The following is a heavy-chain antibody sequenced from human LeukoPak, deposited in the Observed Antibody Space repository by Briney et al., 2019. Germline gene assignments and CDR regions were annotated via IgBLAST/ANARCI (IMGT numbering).Heavy chain of an antibody. Sequence: SETLSLTCTVSGGSISSYYWSWIRQPPGKGLEWIGYIYYSGSTNYNPSLKSRATVSVDTSKNQFSLKLSSVTAADTAVYYCARYARAYCGGDCQEWFDPWGQGTLVTVSS. CDR2: IYYSGST. V-gene: IGHV4-59*01. J-gene: IGHJ5*02. CDR3: ARYARAYCGGDCQEWFDP. D-gene: IGHD2-21*02. CDR1: GGSISSYY.